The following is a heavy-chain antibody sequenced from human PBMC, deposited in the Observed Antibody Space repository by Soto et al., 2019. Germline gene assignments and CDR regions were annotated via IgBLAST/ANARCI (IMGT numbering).Heavy chain of an antibody. D-gene: IGHD3-16*01. J-gene: IGHJ4*02. CDR1: GGPITSSF. CDR3: ANSPIMGVEVAGHFDN. Sequence: SETLSLTCSVSGGPITSSFWSWIRQPVGKGLEWIGRIYTRGSPNYNPSLKSRVTMPVDTSTNQFSLKLRSVTPADTAVYYCANSPIMGVEVAGHFDNWGQGILVTVSS. V-gene: IGHV4-4*07. CDR2: IYTRGSP.